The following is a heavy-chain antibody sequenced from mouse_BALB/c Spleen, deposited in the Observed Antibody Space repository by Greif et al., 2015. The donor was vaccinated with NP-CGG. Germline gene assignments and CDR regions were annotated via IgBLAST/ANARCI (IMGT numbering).Heavy chain of an antibody. CDR2: IYPGDGDT. D-gene: IGHD4-1*01. CDR1: GYAFSSYW. Sequence: VQLQQSGAELVRPGSSVKISCKASGYAFSSYWMNLVKQRPGQGLEWIGQIYPGDGDTNYNGKFKGKATLTADKSSSTAYMQLSSLTSEDSAVYFCAFNWDFDYWGQGTTLTVSS. J-gene: IGHJ2*01. V-gene: IGHV1-80*01. CDR3: AFNWDFDY.